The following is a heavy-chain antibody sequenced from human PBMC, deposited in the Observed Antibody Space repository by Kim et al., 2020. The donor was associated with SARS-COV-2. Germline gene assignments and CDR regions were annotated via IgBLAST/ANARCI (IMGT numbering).Heavy chain of an antibody. D-gene: IGHD5-12*01. J-gene: IGHJ4*02. Sequence: SSNRKFHNRFTMHRDTSTSPVYMELSSLGSEDTAMYYCTRDSFNSGSFDYWGQGTLVTVSS. V-gene: IGHV1-46*01. CDR3: TRDSFNSGSFDY.